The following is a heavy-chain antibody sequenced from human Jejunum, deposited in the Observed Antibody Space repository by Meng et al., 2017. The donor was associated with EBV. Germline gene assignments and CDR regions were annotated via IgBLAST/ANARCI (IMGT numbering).Heavy chain of an antibody. D-gene: IGHD5-12*01. Sequence: DAGPGLAKPQGTLSLTCTVSGGSVNSGNVYWSWIRQPPGKGLEWIGYIYYSGSTNYIPSLKSRVTISLDTSKNQFSLKLSSVTAADTAVYYCAGLRYSGYDRAFDYWGQGALVTVSS. J-gene: IGHJ4*02. CDR2: IYYSGST. CDR3: AGLRYSGYDRAFDY. CDR1: GGSVNSGNVY. V-gene: IGHV4-61*01.